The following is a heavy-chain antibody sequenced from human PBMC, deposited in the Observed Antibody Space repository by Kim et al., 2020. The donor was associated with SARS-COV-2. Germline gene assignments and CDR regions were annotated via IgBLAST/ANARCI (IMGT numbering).Heavy chain of an antibody. J-gene: IGHJ4*02. CDR3: ARDMNPTVYDY. CDR2: VNAANDET. D-gene: IGHD4-4*01. V-gene: IGHV1-3*01. CDR1: GYTFKSYP. Sequence: ASVKVSCKASGYTFKSYPIHWLRQAPGQRLEWMGWVNAANDETKYSQKFQGRVTITRDTSAHTAYMDLRSLTFEDTAIYYCARDMNPTVYDYWGQGTLVTVSS.